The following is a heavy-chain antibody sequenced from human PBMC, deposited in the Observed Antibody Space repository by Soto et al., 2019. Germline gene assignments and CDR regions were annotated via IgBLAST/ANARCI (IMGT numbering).Heavy chain of an antibody. J-gene: IGHJ5*02. D-gene: IGHD3-9*01. CDR3: ARDLGRYFDWSTGWFEP. CDR1: GFTFSSYA. CDR2: ISYDGSNK. V-gene: IGHV3-30-3*01. Sequence: QVQLVESGGGVVQPGRSLRLSCTASGFTFSSYAIHWVRQAPGKGLEWVAVISYDGSNKYYADSVKGRFTISRDNSKNTLYLQMNSLRAEDTAVYYCARDLGRYFDWSTGWFEPWGQGTLVTVSS.